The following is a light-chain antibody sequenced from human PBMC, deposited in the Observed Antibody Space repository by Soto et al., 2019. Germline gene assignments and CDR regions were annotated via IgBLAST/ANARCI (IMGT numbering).Light chain of an antibody. CDR2: GVS. CDR1: QRAPRHY. V-gene: IGKV3-20*01. J-gene: IGKJ1*01. CDR3: QDFDSPQWT. Sequence: VLTQSPDTLSLSPGERATLSCRASQRAPRHYLSWYQQRPDQPPRLLIYGVSMRADGIPDRFSGSGSGSEFTLTINRLEPEDFAVYYCQDFDSPQWTFGQGTKVEN.